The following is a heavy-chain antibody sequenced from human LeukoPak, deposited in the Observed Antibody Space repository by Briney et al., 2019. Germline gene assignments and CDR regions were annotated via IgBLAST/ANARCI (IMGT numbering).Heavy chain of an antibody. CDR3: AKDFYYYGSGSLDY. J-gene: IGHJ4*02. CDR2: ISGSGGST. CDR1: GSTFSSYA. D-gene: IGHD3-10*01. V-gene: IGHV3-23*01. Sequence: GGSLRLSCAASGSTFSSYAMSWVRQAPGKGLEWVSAISGSGGSTYYADSVKGRFTISRDNSKNTLYLQMNSLRAEDTAVYYCAKDFYYYGSGSLDYWGQGTLVTVSS.